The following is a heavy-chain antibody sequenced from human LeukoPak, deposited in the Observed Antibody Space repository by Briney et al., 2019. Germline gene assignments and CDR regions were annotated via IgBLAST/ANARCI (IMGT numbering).Heavy chain of an antibody. CDR2: TYYRSKWYI. V-gene: IGHV6-1*01. D-gene: IGHD6-19*01. CDR3: AREPDYSGCDC. J-gene: IGHJ4*02. Sequence: SQTLSLTCAISGDSVSSNSAAWNWIRQSPLRGLEWLGRTYYRSKWYIEYEASVKSRITIKPDTSKNQFSLQLNSMTPEDTAVYYCAREPDYSGCDCWGQGTLVTVSS. CDR1: GDSVSSNSAA.